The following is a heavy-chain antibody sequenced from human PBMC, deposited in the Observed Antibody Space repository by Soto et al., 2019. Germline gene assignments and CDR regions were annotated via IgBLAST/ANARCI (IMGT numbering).Heavy chain of an antibody. CDR2: VSYDGSKQ. J-gene: IGHJ4*02. Sequence: QVQLVESGGGVVQPGRSLRVSCAASGFTFSNYAMHWVRQAPGKGREWVAVVSYDGSKQFYADSVVGRFTISRDSSKRALHRHMDNLRDEDTAVYYCARNRVYYYDNSGYYNFDYWGQGTLVSVSS. V-gene: IGHV3-30-3*01. D-gene: IGHD3-22*01. CDR3: ARNRVYYYDNSGYYNFDY. CDR1: GFTFSNYA.